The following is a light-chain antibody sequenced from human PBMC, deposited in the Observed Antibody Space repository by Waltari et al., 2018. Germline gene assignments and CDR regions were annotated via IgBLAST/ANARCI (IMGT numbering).Light chain of an antibody. CDR1: SMDIGSSKY. CDR3: SSYAGSSNLI. Sequence: QSALTQPPSASGSPGQSVTISCTGTSMDIGSSKYVSWYQQPPPKAPKLRIYEVNKRPSGVPDRFSGSKSGNTASLTVSGLQADDEADYYCSSYAGSSNLIFGGGTKLTVL. V-gene: IGLV2-8*01. CDR2: EVN. J-gene: IGLJ2*01.